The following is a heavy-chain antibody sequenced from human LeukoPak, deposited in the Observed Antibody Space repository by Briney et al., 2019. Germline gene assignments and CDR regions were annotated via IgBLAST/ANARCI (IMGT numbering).Heavy chain of an antibody. D-gene: IGHD2-2*01. CDR1: GFTFSSYA. V-gene: IGHV3-30-3*01. Sequence: GGSLRLSCAASGFTFSSYAMHWVRQAPGKGLEWVAVISYDGSNKYYADSVKGRFTISRDNSKNTLYLQMNSLRAEDTAVYYCARFVDCSSTSCYVNYYYGMDVWGLGTTVTVSS. CDR3: ARFVDCSSTSCYVNYYYGMDV. CDR2: ISYDGSNK. J-gene: IGHJ6*02.